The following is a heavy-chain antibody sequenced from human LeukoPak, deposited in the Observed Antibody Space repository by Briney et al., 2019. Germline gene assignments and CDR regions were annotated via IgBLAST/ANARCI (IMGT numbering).Heavy chain of an antibody. V-gene: IGHV3-7*01. CDR2: IKQDGSEK. D-gene: IGHD6-13*01. Sequence: PGGSLRLSCAASGFTFSSYWMSWVRQAPGKGLEWVANIKQDGSEKYYVDSVKGRFTISRDNAKNSLYLQMNSLRAEDTAVYYCAREGSSWYRYFDYWGQGTLVTVSS. J-gene: IGHJ4*02. CDR3: AREGSSWYRYFDY. CDR1: GFTFSSYW.